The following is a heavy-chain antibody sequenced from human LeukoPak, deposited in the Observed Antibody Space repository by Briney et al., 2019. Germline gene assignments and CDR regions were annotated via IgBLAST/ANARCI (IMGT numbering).Heavy chain of an antibody. CDR1: GSSISSYY. CDR3: ARELYSSSWDPRGYFDY. V-gene: IGHV4-4*07. D-gene: IGHD6-13*01. Sequence: SETLSLTCTVSGSSISSYYWSWIRQPAGKGLEWIGRIYTSGSTNYNPSLKSRVTMSVDTSKNQFSLKLSSVTAADTAVYYCARELYSSSWDPRGYFDYWGQGTLVTVSS. CDR2: IYTSGST. J-gene: IGHJ4*02.